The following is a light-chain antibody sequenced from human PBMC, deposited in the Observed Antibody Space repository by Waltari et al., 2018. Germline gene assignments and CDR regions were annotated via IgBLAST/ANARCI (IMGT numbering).Light chain of an antibody. CDR2: DVS. J-gene: IGLJ1*01. Sequence: QSALTHPASVSGSPGQSITISCTGTSSDVGGYNYVSWYQQHPGKAPKLMLYDVSNRPSGLSNRFSGFKSGNTASLTISGLQAEDEADYYCSSYTSSSTLRVFGTGTKVTVL. CDR1: SSDVGGYNY. CDR3: SSYTSSSTLRV. V-gene: IGLV2-14*01.